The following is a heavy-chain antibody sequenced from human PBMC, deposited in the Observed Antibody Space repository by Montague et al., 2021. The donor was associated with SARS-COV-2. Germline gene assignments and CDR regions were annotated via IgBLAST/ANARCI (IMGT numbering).Heavy chain of an antibody. CDR2: INHSGST. CDR3: ARGRGIQLWFNYYYGMDV. D-gene: IGHD5-18*01. CDR1: GGSFSGYY. J-gene: IGHJ6*02. V-gene: IGHV4-34*01. Sequence: SETLSLTCTVYGGSFSGYYWSWIRQPPGKGLEWIGEINHSGSTNXNPSLKGRVTISVDTSKNQFSLKLSSVTAADTAVYYCARGRGIQLWFNYYYGMDVWGQGTTVTVSS.